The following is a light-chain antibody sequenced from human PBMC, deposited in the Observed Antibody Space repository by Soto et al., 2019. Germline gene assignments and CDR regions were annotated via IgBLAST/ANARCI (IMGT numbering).Light chain of an antibody. J-gene: IGKJ1*01. CDR2: RAS. V-gene: IGKV2-30*01. CDR3: MQATHWPPT. Sequence: VVMTQSPLYLPVTLGQPASISCRSSQSLVYSDGNAYLNWFHQRPGQSPRRLIYRASNRDSGVPDRFSGSWSGTVFTLQINGVEAEDVGVYYCMQATHWPPTFGRGTRVDIK. CDR1: QSLVYSDGNAY.